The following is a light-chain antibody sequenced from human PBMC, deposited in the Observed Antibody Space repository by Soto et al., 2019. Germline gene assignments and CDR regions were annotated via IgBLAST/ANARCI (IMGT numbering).Light chain of an antibody. Sequence: ETVLTQSPGTLSLSPGETATLSCRASQSVTSSYLAWYQQKPGQAPSLLIYATSNRATVVPDRISGSGSGTDCTLTISRLEPEDFAVYYCQHYDSPLYTFGQGTKLEVK. CDR1: QSVTSSY. CDR2: ATS. J-gene: IGKJ2*01. V-gene: IGKV3-20*01. CDR3: QHYDSPLYT.